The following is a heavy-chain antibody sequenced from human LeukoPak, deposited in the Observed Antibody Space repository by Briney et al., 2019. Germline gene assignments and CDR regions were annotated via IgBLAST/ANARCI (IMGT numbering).Heavy chain of an antibody. CDR2: INHSGST. CDR1: GGSFSGYY. Sequence: PSETLSLTCAVYGGSFSGYYWSWIRQPPGKGLEWIGEINHSGSTNYNPSLKSRVTISVDTSKNQFSLKLSSVTAADTAVYYCARPTYYYGSGSYLYWGRGTLVTVSS. CDR3: ARPTYYYGSGSYLY. D-gene: IGHD3-10*01. J-gene: IGHJ4*02. V-gene: IGHV4-34*01.